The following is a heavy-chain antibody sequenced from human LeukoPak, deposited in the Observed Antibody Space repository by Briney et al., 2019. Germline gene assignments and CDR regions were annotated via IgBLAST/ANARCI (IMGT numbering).Heavy chain of an antibody. CDR2: ISYSGST. CDR1: GGSFSGYY. J-gene: IGHJ5*02. V-gene: IGHV4-59*01. Sequence: PSETLSLTCAVYGGSFSGYYWSWIRQPPGKGLEWIGYISYSGSTNYNPSLKSRVTISVDTSKNQFSLKLSSVTAADTAVYYCAREFYTALRSWGQGTLVTVSS. D-gene: IGHD2-2*02. CDR3: AREFYTALRS.